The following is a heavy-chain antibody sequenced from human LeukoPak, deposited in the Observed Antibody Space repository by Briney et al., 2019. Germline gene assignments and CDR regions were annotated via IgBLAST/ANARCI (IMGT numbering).Heavy chain of an antibody. CDR1: GFTFSSYG. Sequence: GGSLRLSCAASGFTFSSYGIHWVRQAPGKGQEWVAVISYDGSNKYYADSVKGRFTISRDNSKNTLYLQMNSLRAEDTAVYYCAGGGIAVAANYWGQGTLVTVSS. CDR3: AGGGIAVAANY. D-gene: IGHD6-19*01. CDR2: ISYDGSNK. V-gene: IGHV3-30*03. J-gene: IGHJ4*02.